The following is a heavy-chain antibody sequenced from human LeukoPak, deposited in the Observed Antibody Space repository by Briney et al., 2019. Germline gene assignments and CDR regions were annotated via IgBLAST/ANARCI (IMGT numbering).Heavy chain of an antibody. CDR1: GYTFTSYA. CDR3: ARNYGDYIGIMAPFDY. J-gene: IGHJ4*02. CDR2: INAGNGNI. Sequence: ASVKVSCKASGYTFTSYAMHWVRQAPGQRLEWMGWINAGNGNIKYSQKFQGRVTITRDTSASTAYMELSSLRSEDTAVYYCARNYGDYIGIMAPFDYWGQGTLVTVSS. V-gene: IGHV1-3*01. D-gene: IGHD4-17*01.